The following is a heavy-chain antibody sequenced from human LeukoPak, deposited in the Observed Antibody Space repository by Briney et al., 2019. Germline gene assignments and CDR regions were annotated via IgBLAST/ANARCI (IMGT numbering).Heavy chain of an antibody. CDR2: INWIGGST. V-gene: IGHV3-20*04. J-gene: IGHJ1*01. CDR3: AKVAKYYYGSETYYFFAH. Sequence: GGSLRLSCAASGFTFRDYGMNWVRQVPGKGLEWVAGINWIGGSTGYADSVKGRFAISRDNAKNSLYLQMNSLRVEDTAIYYCAKVAKYYYGSETYYFFAHWGQGTPVTAFS. D-gene: IGHD3-10*01. CDR1: GFTFRDYG.